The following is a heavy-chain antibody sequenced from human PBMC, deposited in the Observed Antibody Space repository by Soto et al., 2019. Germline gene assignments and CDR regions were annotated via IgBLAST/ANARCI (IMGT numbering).Heavy chain of an antibody. J-gene: IGHJ4*02. Sequence: ASVKVSCKASGYTFTGYYMHWVRQAPGQGLEWMGWINPNSGGINYAQKFQGWVTMTRDTSISTAYMELSRLRSDDTAVYYCAREDLAGIVDYWGQGTLVTVSS. V-gene: IGHV1-2*04. CDR2: INPNSGGI. CDR3: AREDLAGIVDY. CDR1: GYTFTGYY.